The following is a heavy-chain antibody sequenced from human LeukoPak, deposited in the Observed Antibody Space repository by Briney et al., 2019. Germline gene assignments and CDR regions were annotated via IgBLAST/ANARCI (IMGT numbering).Heavy chain of an antibody. CDR1: GFTFEDYA. CDR3: AKGATAMAYSYYYYLDV. V-gene: IGHV3-43*01. CDR2: ISWDRATT. D-gene: IGHD5-18*01. J-gene: IGHJ6*03. Sequence: GGSLRLSCAASGFTFEDYAMHWVRQTPGKGLEGGSLISWDRATTYYADSVKGRFTISRDNSENSLYLQMDSLITEDTALYYCAKGATAMAYSYYYYLDVWGKGTTVTVSS.